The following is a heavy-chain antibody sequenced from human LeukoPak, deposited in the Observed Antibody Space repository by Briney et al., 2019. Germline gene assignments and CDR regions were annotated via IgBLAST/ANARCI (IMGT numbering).Heavy chain of an antibody. CDR2: IKFEDGGT. V-gene: IGHV1-2*02. CDR3: ARAGVWDYSDSSGYHNAAFDI. D-gene: IGHD3-22*01. CDR1: GYNLMDHA. J-gene: IGHJ3*02. Sequence: ASVRVSCKASGYNLMDHALHWVRQAPGQGLEWMGWIKFEDGGTSYGRRFRGRVTVTRDTSISTAYMDLSRLRSDDTAVYYCARAGVWDYSDSSGYHNAAFDIWGQGTMVTVSS.